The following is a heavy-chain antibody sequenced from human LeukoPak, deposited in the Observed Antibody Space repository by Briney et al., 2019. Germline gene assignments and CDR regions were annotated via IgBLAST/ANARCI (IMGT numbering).Heavy chain of an antibody. CDR1: GFTFDDYA. D-gene: IGHD6-13*01. Sequence: GGSLRLSCAASGFTFDDYAMHWVRQAPGKGLEWVSGISWNSGSIGYADSVKGRFTISRDNAKNSLYLQMNSLRAEDTALYYCAKDSSSWYYFDYWGQGTLVTVSS. V-gene: IGHV3-9*01. CDR3: AKDSSSWYYFDY. CDR2: ISWNSGSI. J-gene: IGHJ4*02.